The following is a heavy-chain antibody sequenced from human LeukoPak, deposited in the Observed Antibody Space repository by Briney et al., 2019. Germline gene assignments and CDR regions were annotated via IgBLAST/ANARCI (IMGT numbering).Heavy chain of an antibody. CDR2: SSYI. Sequence: SSYIYYADSVKGRFTISRDNAKNSLYLQMNSLRAEDTAVYYCAGGYCSSTSCLHYNWFDPWGQGTLVTVSS. D-gene: IGHD2-2*01. V-gene: IGHV3-21*04. J-gene: IGHJ5*02. CDR3: AGGYCSSTSCLHYNWFDP.